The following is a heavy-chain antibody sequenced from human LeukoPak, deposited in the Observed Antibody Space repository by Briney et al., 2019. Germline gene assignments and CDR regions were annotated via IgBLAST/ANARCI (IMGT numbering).Heavy chain of an antibody. CDR3: ARQVSRHGYFDY. CDR1: GGSISSGGYS. Sequence: PSQTLSLTCAVSGGSISSGGYSWSWIRQPPGKGLEWIGYIYHSGSTYYNPSLQSRVTVSVDTSRNEFSLKLTSVTAADRAVYYCARQVSRHGYFDYWGQGTLVTASS. V-gene: IGHV4-30-2*03. J-gene: IGHJ4*02. CDR2: IYHSGST. D-gene: IGHD6-6*01.